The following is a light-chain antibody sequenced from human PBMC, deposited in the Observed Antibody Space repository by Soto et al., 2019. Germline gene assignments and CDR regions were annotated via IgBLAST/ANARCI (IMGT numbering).Light chain of an antibody. CDR2: EVS. CDR1: SSDVGGYNY. CDR3: SSYAGSNNSDVV. Sequence: QSALTQPPSASGSPGQSVTISCNGTSSDVGGYNYVSWYQQHPGKAPKLMIYEVSKRPSGVPDRFSGSKSGNTASLTVSGLQAEDEADYYCSSYAGSNNSDVVFGGGTKLTVL. J-gene: IGLJ2*01. V-gene: IGLV2-8*01.